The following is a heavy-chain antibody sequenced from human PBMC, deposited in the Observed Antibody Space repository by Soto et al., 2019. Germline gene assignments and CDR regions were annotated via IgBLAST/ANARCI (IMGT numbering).Heavy chain of an antibody. J-gene: IGHJ6*02. D-gene: IGHD3-10*01. CDR2: IYYSVST. Sequence: PSETLSLTCTVSGGSISSYYWSWIRQPPGKGLEWIGYIYYSVSTNYNPSLKSRVTISVDTSKNQFSLKLSSVTAADTAVYYCARGASITMVRGANYGMAVWGQGTTVTVSS. CDR1: GGSISSYY. CDR3: ARGASITMVRGANYGMAV. V-gene: IGHV4-59*01.